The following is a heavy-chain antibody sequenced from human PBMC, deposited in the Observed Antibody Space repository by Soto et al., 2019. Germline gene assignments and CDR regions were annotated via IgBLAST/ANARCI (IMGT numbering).Heavy chain of an antibody. CDR2: LIPIFGTT. V-gene: IGHV1-69*01. D-gene: IGHD3-10*01. CDR1: GGTFRSNA. CDR3: ASRPSFYYGSGYGRDV. J-gene: IGHJ6*02. Sequence: QVQLVQSGTEVKKPGSSVKVSCKASGGTFRSNAISWVRQAPGQGLEWMGGLIPIFGTTNYAQKFQGRVTITADESASTAYMELSSLRSDDTAVYYCASRPSFYYGSGYGRDVWGQGTTVTVSS.